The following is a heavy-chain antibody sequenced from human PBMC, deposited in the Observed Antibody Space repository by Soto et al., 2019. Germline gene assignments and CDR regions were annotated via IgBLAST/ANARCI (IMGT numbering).Heavy chain of an antibody. CDR1: GYTFTSYG. J-gene: IGHJ5*01. D-gene: IGHD2-2*01. V-gene: IGHV1-18*01. CDR3: ARGYIVLASATLNWFDS. Sequence: SSVKVSCKASGYTFTSYGISWVRQAPGQGLEWMGWISAYNGNTNYAQKLQGRVTMTTDTSTSTAYMELRSLRSDDTAVYYCARGYIVLASATLNWFDSWGQGTLVTVSS. CDR2: ISAYNGNT.